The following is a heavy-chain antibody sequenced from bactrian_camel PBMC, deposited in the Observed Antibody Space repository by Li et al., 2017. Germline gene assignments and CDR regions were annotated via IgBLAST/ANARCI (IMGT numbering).Heavy chain of an antibody. CDR2: IYVGSRST. Sequence: VQLVESGGGLVQAGGSLRLSCAASGFTFSSSAMSWVRQAPGKALEWVSGIYVGSRSTQYAASVKGRFTISRDDAKNTLYLQMNRLTTDDTAVYYCAAGLFADFGLGLGTQVTVS. V-gene: IGHV3S31*01. J-gene: IGHJ4*01. D-gene: IGHD5*01. CDR1: GFTFSSSA.